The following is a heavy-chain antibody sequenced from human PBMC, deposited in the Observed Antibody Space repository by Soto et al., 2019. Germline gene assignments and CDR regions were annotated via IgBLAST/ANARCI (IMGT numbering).Heavy chain of an antibody. CDR3: ARDRGRSGYYYMDV. CDR2: ISSSSSAI. CDR1: GFTFSTYS. J-gene: IGHJ6*03. V-gene: IGHV3-48*01. Sequence: EVQLVESGGGLVQPGGSLRLSCAASGFTFSTYSMNWVRQAPGKGLEWVSYISSSSSAIYYAASVKGRFTISRDNAKNSLYLQMNSLRVEDTAVYYCARDRGRSGYYYMDVWGKGTTVTVSS. D-gene: IGHD3-3*01.